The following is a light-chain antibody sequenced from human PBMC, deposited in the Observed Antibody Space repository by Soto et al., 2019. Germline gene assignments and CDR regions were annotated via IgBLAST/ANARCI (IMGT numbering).Light chain of an antibody. CDR3: TSYTSSITYV. V-gene: IGLV2-14*01. J-gene: IGLJ1*01. CDR1: SSDVGGYDY. Sequence: QSALTQPASVSGSPGQSITIFCTGTSSDVGGYDYVSWYQQRPGRAPKLMIYSVSYRPSGVSNRFSGSKSGNTASLTISGLQAEDEADYYCTSYTSSITYVFGTGTKVTVL. CDR2: SVS.